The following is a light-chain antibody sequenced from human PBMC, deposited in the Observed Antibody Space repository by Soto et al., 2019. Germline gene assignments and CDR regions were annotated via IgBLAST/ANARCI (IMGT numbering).Light chain of an antibody. J-gene: IGKJ1*01. V-gene: IGKV1-39*01. CDR2: AAS. Sequence: DIQLTQSPSSLSASFGDRVIITCRASQSIRKYLNWYQHKPGKVPTLLIYAASSLQSGVPSRFSGSGSGTEFTLTITSMQPEDFATYYCQQSGDTPPWTFGQGTKVDIK. CDR1: QSIRKY. CDR3: QQSGDTPPWT.